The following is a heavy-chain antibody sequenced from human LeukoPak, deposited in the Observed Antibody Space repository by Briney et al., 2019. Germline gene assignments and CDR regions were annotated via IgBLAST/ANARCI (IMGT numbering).Heavy chain of an antibody. CDR1: GFTFSTHW. CDR3: ARDRRQVTVGY. D-gene: IGHD2-21*02. J-gene: IGHJ4*02. Sequence: PGGSLRLSCAASGFTFSTHWMNWVRQAPGKGLEWVANIKQDGSEEYYVDSVKGRFTISRDNAKNSLYLQMNSLRAEDTAVYYCARDRRQVTVGYWGQGTLVTVSS. V-gene: IGHV3-7*04. CDR2: IKQDGSEE.